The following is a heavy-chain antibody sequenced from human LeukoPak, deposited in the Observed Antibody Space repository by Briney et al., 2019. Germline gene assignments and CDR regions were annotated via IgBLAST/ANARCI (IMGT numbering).Heavy chain of an antibody. Sequence: GESLKISCKGSGYSFTSYWIGWVRQMPGKGLEWMGIIYPGDSDTRYSPSFQGQVTISADKSISTAYLQWSSLKASDTAMYYCARQAGYGCSGGSGYSFSIAFDIWGQGTMVTVSS. CDR2: IYPGDSDT. V-gene: IGHV5-51*01. D-gene: IGHD2-15*01. CDR1: GYSFTSYW. J-gene: IGHJ3*02. CDR3: ARQAGYGCSGGSGYSFSIAFDI.